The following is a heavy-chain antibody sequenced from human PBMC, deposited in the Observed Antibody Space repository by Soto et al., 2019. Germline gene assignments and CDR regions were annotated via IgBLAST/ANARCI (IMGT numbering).Heavy chain of an antibody. CDR1: GYTFTSYG. CDR3: ARGSLTDGYFDWLGPLGYYYGLDV. V-gene: IGHV1-18*04. Sequence: RATVNFSCKASGYTFTSYGISWVRPAPGQGLEWMGWIRAYNGNTNYAQKLTGRVTMTTDTSTSTAYMELRSPVSVVTAVYSCARGSLTDGYFDWLGPLGYYYGLDV. CDR2: IRAYNGNT. J-gene: IGHJ6*01. D-gene: IGHD3-9*01.